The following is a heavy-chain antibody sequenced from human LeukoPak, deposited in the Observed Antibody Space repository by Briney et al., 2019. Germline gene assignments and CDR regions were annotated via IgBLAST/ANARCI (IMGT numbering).Heavy chain of an antibody. CDR3: ARERIFSGYNYGMDV. V-gene: IGHV3-11*01. CDR2: ISSSGSTI. Sequence: GGSLRLSRAASGFTFSDYYMSWIRQAPGKGLEWVSYISSSGSTIYYADSVKGRFTISRDNAKNSLYLQMNSLRAEDTAVYYCARERIFSGYNYGMDVWGQGTTVTVSS. J-gene: IGHJ6*02. CDR1: GFTFSDYY. D-gene: IGHD7-27*01.